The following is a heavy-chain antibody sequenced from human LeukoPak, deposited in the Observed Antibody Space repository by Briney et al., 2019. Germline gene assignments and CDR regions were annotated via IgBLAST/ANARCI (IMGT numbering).Heavy chain of an antibody. D-gene: IGHD6-19*01. V-gene: IGHV3-66*02. J-gene: IGHJ4*02. CDR3: ARARGYSSGPFDY. Sequence: PGGSLRLSCAASGFTVSSNYMSWVRQAPGKGLEWVSVIYSGGSTYYADSVKGRFTISRDNSKNTLYLQMNSLRAEDTAVYYCARARGYSSGPFDYWGQGTLVTVSS. CDR1: GFTVSSNY. CDR2: IYSGGST.